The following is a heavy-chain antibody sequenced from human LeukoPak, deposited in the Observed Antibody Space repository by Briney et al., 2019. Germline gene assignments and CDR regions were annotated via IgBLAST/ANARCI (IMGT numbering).Heavy chain of an antibody. CDR3: ARGADSYYDSSGYYKPFDY. J-gene: IGHJ4*02. CDR1: GGTFSSYA. D-gene: IGHD3-22*01. Sequence: SVKVSCKASGGTFSSYAISWVRQAPGQGLEWMGGIIPIFGTANYAQKFQGRVTITADESTSTAYMELSSLRSEDTAVYYCARGADSYYDSSGYYKPFDYWGQGTLVTVSS. CDR2: IIPIFGTA. V-gene: IGHV1-69*13.